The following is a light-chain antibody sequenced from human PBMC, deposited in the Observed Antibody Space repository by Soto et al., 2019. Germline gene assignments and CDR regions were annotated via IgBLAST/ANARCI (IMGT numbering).Light chain of an antibody. CDR2: KAS. Sequence: DIKMTQSPSTLSASVRDRVTITCRASQSITDWLAWYQQKPGKAPKLLIYKASSLESGVPSRFSGSGSGTEFTLTISSLQPDDFATYYCQQYSSYTWTFGQGTMV. CDR3: QQYSSYTWT. J-gene: IGKJ1*01. CDR1: QSITDW. V-gene: IGKV1-5*03.